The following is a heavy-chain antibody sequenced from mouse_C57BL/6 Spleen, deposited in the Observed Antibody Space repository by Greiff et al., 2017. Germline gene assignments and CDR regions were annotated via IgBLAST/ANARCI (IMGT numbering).Heavy chain of an antibody. Sequence: EVKLMESGPGLVKLSQSLSSTCSVIGYSTTSGYYWNWIRQFPGNKLAWMGYISDDGINNYNPSLKNRISITRDTSKNQFFLKLNSVTTEDTATYYCAREGTVGYFDVWGTGTTVTVSS. CDR2: ISDDGIN. CDR1: GYSTTSGYY. CDR3: AREGTVGYFDV. V-gene: IGHV3-6*01. D-gene: IGHD1-1*01. J-gene: IGHJ1*03.